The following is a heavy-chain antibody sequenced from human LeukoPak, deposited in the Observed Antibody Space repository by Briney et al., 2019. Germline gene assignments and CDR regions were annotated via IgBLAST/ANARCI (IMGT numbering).Heavy chain of an antibody. J-gene: IGHJ1*01. CDR2: INPDGRDT. Sequence: GGSLRLSCVVSGFTFNRCWMNWVRQAPGKGLEWVAHINPDGRDTYYEDSVKGRFTISRDNAQNSMYLQMNSLRVEDTAVYYCTSWGDTTAEYFQRWGQGTLVTVSS. CDR1: GFTFNRCW. V-gene: IGHV3-7*01. CDR3: TSWGDTTAEYFQR. D-gene: IGHD2-21*02.